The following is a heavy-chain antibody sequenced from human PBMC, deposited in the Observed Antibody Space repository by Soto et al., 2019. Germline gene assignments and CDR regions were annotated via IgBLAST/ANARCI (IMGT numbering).Heavy chain of an antibody. D-gene: IGHD2-15*01. CDR3: ARATGVVVAATLGWFDP. J-gene: IGHJ5*02. CDR2: IIPIFGTA. CDR1: GGTFSSYA. V-gene: IGHV1-69*06. Sequence: QVQLVQSGAEVKKPGSSVKVSCKASGGTFSSYAISWVRQAPGQGLEWMGGIIPIFGTANYAQKFQGRVTITADKSTRTAYMELSSLRSEDTAVYYCARATGVVVAATLGWFDPWGQGTLVTVSS.